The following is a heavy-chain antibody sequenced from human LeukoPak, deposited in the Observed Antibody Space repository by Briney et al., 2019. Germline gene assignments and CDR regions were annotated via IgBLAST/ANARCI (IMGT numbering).Heavy chain of an antibody. CDR1: GFTFSSYG. CDR3: AKGRYTGSSFFDY. CDR2: ISYDGSNK. J-gene: IGHJ4*02. Sequence: GGSLRLSCAASGFTFSSYGMHWVRQAPGKGLEWVALISYDGSNKYYSDSVKGRFTISRDNSKNTLYLQMNSLRPEDTAVYYCAKGRYTGSSFFDYWGQGTLVTVS. D-gene: IGHD3-10*01. V-gene: IGHV3-30*18.